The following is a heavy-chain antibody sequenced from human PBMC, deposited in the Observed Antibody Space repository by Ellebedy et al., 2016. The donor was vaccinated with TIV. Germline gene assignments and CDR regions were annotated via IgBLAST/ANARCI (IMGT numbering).Heavy chain of an antibody. Sequence: GGSLRLSCAASGFTFSSYWMSWVRQAPGKGLEWVANINQDGSMKYFVDSVKGRFTLSRDHAKNSLYLQMNSLRDEDTAVYYCATDGSYGDFRSPAHAFETWGQGTMVSVSS. CDR3: ATDGSYGDFRSPAHAFET. J-gene: IGHJ3*02. CDR1: GFTFSSYW. V-gene: IGHV3-7*01. CDR2: INQDGSMK. D-gene: IGHD4-17*01.